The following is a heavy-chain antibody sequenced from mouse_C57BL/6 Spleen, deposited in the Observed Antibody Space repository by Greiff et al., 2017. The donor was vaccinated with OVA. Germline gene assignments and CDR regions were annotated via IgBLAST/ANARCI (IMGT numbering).Heavy chain of an antibody. D-gene: IGHD1-1*01. CDR2: IDPEDGDT. J-gene: IGHJ3*01. CDR1: GFNIKDYY. Sequence: VQLKQSGAELVRPGASVKLSCTASGFNIKDYYMHWVKQRPEQGLEWIGRIDPEDGDTEYAPKFQGKATMTADTSSNTAYLQLSSLTSEDTAVYYCTTDYGSSPWFAYWGQGTLVTVSA. V-gene: IGHV14-1*01. CDR3: TTDYGSSPWFAY.